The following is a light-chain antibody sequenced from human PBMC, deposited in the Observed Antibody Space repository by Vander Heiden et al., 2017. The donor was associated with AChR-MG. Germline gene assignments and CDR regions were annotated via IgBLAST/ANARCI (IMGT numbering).Light chain of an antibody. CDR2: GKH. CDR1: SLRRYY. Sequence: SSELTQDPALSVALGQTVRIPFHGDSLRRYYASWHKKKPGHAPVLVSYGKHNPPSGTADRFSGSSSGTTALSTITGAQAEDEAYYYCTCRDSRGNSVFAGGTKLTVL. CDR3: TCRDSRGNSV. V-gene: IGLV3-19*01. J-gene: IGLJ2*01.